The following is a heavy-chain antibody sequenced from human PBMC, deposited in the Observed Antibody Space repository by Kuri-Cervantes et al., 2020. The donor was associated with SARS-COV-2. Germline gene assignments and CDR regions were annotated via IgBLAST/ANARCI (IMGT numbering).Heavy chain of an antibody. CDR2: IKSKTDGGTT. CDR1: GFTFSNAW. CDR3: TRDHGDHDWFDP. D-gene: IGHD2-21*01. J-gene: IGHJ5*02. Sequence: ETLSLTCAASGFTFSNAWMNWVRQAPGKGLEWVGRIKSKTDGGTTDYAAPVKGRFTISRDDSKNTLYLQMNSLKTEDTAVYYCTRDHGDHDWFDPWGQGTLVTVSS. V-gene: IGHV3-15*07.